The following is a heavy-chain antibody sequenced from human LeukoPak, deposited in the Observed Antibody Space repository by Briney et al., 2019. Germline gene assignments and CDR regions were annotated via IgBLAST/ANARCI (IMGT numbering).Heavy chain of an antibody. J-gene: IGHJ4*02. Sequence: PSETLSLTCTVSGGSISSSSYYWGWIRQPPGKGLEWIGSIYYSGSTYYNPSLKSRVTMSVDTSKNQFSLKLTSVTAADTAVYYCARTRRAYGDLLFDYWGQGSLVTVSS. CDR3: ARTRRAYGDLLFDY. CDR2: IYYSGST. D-gene: IGHD4-17*01. V-gene: IGHV4-39*07. CDR1: GGSISSSSYY.